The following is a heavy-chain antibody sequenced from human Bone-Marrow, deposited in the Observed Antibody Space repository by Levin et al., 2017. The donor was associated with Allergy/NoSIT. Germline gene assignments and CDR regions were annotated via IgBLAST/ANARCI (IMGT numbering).Heavy chain of an antibody. Sequence: ASVKVSCKASGYTFSSYGINWVRQAPGQGLEWMGWISAYNGNTKYVQKLQGRVTMTTDSSTRIAYMELRSLRSDDTAVYYCARAPFTAPSDYWGQGAMVTVSS. D-gene: IGHD3-16*01. CDR3: ARAPFTAPSDY. V-gene: IGHV1-18*01. J-gene: IGHJ4*02. CDR2: ISAYNGNT. CDR1: GYTFSSYG.